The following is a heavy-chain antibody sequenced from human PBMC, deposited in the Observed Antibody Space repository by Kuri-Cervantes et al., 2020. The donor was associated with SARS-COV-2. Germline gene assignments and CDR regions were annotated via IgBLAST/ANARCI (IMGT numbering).Heavy chain of an antibody. Sequence: GSLRLSCAVSGYSISSGYYWGWIRPPPGKGLEWIGSIYHSGSTYYNPSLKSRVTISVDTSKNQFSLKLSSVTAADTAVYYCARVGSALRRDFDYWGQGTLVTVSS. J-gene: IGHJ4*02. D-gene: IGHD6-25*01. CDR3: ARVGSALRRDFDY. CDR1: GYSISSGYY. V-gene: IGHV4-38-2*01. CDR2: IYHSGST.